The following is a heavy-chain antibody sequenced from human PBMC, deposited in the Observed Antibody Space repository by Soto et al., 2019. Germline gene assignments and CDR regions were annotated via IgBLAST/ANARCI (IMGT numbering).Heavy chain of an antibody. CDR1: GFTFTSYA. Sequence: GGSLRLSCAASGFTFTSYATNWVRLAPGKGLEWVSAISGTGYNTYYADSVKGRFTISRDNTKNTLYLQMNSLRAEDTAVYYCAKAGFSSSWSPTYFDYWGQGTLVTVSS. J-gene: IGHJ4*02. CDR3: AKAGFSSSWSPTYFDY. CDR2: ISGTGYNT. V-gene: IGHV3-23*01. D-gene: IGHD6-13*01.